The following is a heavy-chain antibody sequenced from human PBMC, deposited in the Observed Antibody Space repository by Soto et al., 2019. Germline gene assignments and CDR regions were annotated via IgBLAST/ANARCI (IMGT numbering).Heavy chain of an antibody. D-gene: IGHD6-6*01. CDR2: IKQDGSEK. Sequence: GGSLRLSCAASGFTFSSYWMSWVRQAPGKGLEWVANIKQDGSEKYYVDSVKGRFTISRDNAKNSLYLQMNSMRAEDTAVYYCPSDGSYSTSDYWGQGTLVTVSS. V-gene: IGHV3-7*01. CDR3: PSDGSYSTSDY. J-gene: IGHJ4*02. CDR1: GFTFSSYW.